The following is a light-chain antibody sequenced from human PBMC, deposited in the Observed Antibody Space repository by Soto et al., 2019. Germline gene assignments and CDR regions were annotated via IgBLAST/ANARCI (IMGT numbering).Light chain of an antibody. V-gene: IGKV3-15*01. J-gene: IGKJ5*01. CDR1: QSVASA. CDR3: QSYKYWPYT. CDR2: GAS. Sequence: EIVLTQSPGILYLSPGDTAILSCRASQSVASALAWYQQRPGQPPSVIMYGASVRSTGLPDRFSGSGSGTEYTLTISSLQSEDFAVYFCQSYKYWPYTFGQGTRLEIK.